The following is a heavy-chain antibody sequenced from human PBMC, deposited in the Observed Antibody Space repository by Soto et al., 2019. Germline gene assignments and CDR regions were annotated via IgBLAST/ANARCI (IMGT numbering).Heavy chain of an antibody. D-gene: IGHD3-22*01. J-gene: IGHJ5*02. V-gene: IGHV1-69*01. Sequence: GASVKVSCKASGGTFSSYAISWVRQAPGQGLEWMGGIIPIFGTANYAQKFQGRVTITADESTSTAYMELSSLRSDDTAVYYCARDLCSRCWFDPCGQGTLVTVSS. CDR1: GGTFSSYA. CDR3: ARDLCSRCWFDP. CDR2: IIPIFGTA.